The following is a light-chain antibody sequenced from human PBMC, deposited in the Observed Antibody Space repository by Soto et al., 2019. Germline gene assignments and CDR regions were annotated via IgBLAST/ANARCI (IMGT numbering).Light chain of an antibody. CDR1: QSISSW. Sequence: DIQMTQSPSTLSASVGDGVTITCRASQSISSWLAWYQQKPGKAPKLLIYDASSLESGVPSRFSCSGSGTEFTLTISSLQPDDFATYYCQQYNSYSPTFGQGTKVEIK. CDR3: QQYNSYSPT. J-gene: IGKJ1*01. V-gene: IGKV1-5*01. CDR2: DAS.